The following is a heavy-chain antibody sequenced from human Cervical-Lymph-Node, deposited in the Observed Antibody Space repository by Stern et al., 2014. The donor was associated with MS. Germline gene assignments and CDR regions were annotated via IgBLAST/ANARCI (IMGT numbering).Heavy chain of an antibody. V-gene: IGHV4-4*02. CDR3: ATGPRIYGMGV. CDR1: GGSISSSNW. Sequence: QLQDSGPGLVKPSGTLSLTCAVSGGSISSSNWWRWVRQPPGKGLEWIGEIYPSGSTNYNPSLKSRVTISADKPKKTVSLKLRSWTAADTAVYYCATGPRIYGMGVWGQGTTVTVSS. CDR2: IYPSGST. J-gene: IGHJ6*02.